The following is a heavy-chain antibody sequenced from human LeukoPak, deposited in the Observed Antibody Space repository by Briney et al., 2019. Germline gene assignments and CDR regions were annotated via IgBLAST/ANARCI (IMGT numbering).Heavy chain of an antibody. CDR2: IIPIFGTA. J-gene: IGHJ4*02. CDR3: ARDDFKAHYDSSGYSFDY. V-gene: IGHV1-69*13. CDR1: GGTFSSYA. Sequence: SVKVSCKASGGTFSSYAISWVRHAPGQGLEWMAGIIPIFGTANYAQKLQGRVTITADESTSTVYMELSSLRSEDTAVYYCARDDFKAHYDSSGYSFDYWGQGTLVTVSS. D-gene: IGHD3-22*01.